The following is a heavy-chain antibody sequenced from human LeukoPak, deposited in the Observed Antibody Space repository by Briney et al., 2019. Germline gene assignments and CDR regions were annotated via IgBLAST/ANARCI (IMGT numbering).Heavy chain of an antibody. D-gene: IGHD4-11*01. Sequence: GASVKVSCKASGYTFTSYGISWVRQAPGQGLEWMGWTSAYSGNTNYAQKFQGRVTMTTDTSTNTAYMELRSLRSDDTAVYFCARDRDYRASYFDYWGQGTLVTVSS. CDR3: ARDRDYRASYFDY. V-gene: IGHV1-18*01. J-gene: IGHJ4*02. CDR2: TSAYSGNT. CDR1: GYTFTSYG.